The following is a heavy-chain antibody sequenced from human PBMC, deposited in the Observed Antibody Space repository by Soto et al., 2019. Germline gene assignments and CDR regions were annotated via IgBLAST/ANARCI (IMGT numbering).Heavy chain of an antibody. CDR2: IIPIFGTA. J-gene: IGHJ6*02. CDR3: VRGKGDGYNPYYYYYGMDV. V-gene: IGHV1-69*06. Sequence: QVQLVQSGAEVKKPGSSVKVSCKASGGTFSSYAISWVRQAPGQGLEWMGGIIPIFGTANYAQKFQGRVTITADKSTSTAYMELSSLRSEDTAVYYCVRGKGDGYNPYYYYYGMDVWGQGTTVTVSS. D-gene: IGHD5-12*01. CDR1: GGTFSSYA.